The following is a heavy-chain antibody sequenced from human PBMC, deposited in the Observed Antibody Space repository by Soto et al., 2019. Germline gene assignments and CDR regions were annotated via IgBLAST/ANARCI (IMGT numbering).Heavy chain of an antibody. D-gene: IGHD2-2*01. CDR2: ISYDGSIK. V-gene: IGHV3-30*18. CDR1: GFTFNMYG. J-gene: IGHJ3*02. CDR3: AKDPVIYAHGPFDI. Sequence: GGSLRLSGAASGFTFNMYGLHWVRQAPGNGLEWVAVISYDGSIKFYGDSVKGRFTISRDNSKNILYLHMNSLRAEDTAVYYCAKDPVIYAHGPFDIWGQGTMVTVSS.